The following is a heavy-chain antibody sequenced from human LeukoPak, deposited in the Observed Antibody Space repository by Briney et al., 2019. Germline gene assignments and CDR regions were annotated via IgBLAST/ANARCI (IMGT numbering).Heavy chain of an antibody. D-gene: IGHD5-24*01. J-gene: IGHJ4*02. Sequence: GGSLRLSCAASGFTSSSYGMHWVRQAPGEGVEWVAVIWYDGSNKYYADSVKGRFTISRDNSKNTLYLQMNSLRAEDTAVYYCARAGMATVIDYWGQGTLVTVSS. V-gene: IGHV3-33*01. CDR2: IWYDGSNK. CDR3: ARAGMATVIDY. CDR1: GFTSSSYG.